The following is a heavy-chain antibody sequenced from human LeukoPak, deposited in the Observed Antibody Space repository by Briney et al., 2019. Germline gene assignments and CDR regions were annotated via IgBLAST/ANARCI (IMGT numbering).Heavy chain of an antibody. V-gene: IGHV3-23*01. J-gene: IGHJ4*02. Sequence: GGSLRLSCAASGFTFSSFAMNWVRQQAPGKRLEWVSAISGSGGSTYYADSVKGRFTISRDNSKGTVYLQMNSLRPEDTAVYYCAKDDAWLQFGDWGRGTLVTVSS. CDR2: ISGSGGST. CDR1: GFTFSSFA. D-gene: IGHD5-24*01. CDR3: AKDDAWLQFGD.